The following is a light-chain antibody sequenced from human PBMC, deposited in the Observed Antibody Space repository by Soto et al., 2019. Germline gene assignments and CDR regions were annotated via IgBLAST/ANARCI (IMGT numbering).Light chain of an antibody. CDR3: QAWDTVVV. CDR2: FNRDGSH. J-gene: IGLJ2*01. CDR1: SGHSDYG. Sequence: QLVLTQSPSASASLGASVKLTCTLSSGHSDYGIAWHQQQPDKGPRYFMKFNRDGSHTKGDGIPDRFSGCNSGAEGYIILSSHQADDEADYSCQAWDTVVVFGGGTKLTVL. V-gene: IGLV4-69*01.